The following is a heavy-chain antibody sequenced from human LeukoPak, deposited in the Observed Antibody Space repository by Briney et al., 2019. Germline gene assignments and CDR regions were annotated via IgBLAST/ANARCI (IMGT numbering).Heavy chain of an antibody. CDR3: ARETPSRYFDY. CDR1: GYTFSGYG. D-gene: IGHD4-23*01. J-gene: IGHJ4*02. Sequence: GGSLRLSCAASGYTFSGYGMHWVRQAPGKGLEWVTVIWSDGSNKYYADSVKGRFTISRDNSKNTLYLQMNSLRAEDTAVYYCARETPSRYFDYWGQGTLVTVSS. CDR2: IWSDGSNK. V-gene: IGHV3-33*01.